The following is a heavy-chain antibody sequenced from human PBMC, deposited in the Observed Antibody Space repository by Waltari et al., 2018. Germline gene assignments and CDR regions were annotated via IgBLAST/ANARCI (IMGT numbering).Heavy chain of an antibody. D-gene: IGHD6-6*01. Sequence: QLQLQESGPGLVKPSETLSLTCTVSGGSISSSSYYWGWIRQPPGKGLEWIGSIYYSGSTYYTPSLKSRVTISVDTSKNQFSLKLSSVTAADTAVYYCARQGDSSSRPWDYWGQGTLVTVSS. CDR1: GGSISSSSYY. CDR2: IYYSGST. J-gene: IGHJ4*02. V-gene: IGHV4-39*01. CDR3: ARQGDSSSRPWDY.